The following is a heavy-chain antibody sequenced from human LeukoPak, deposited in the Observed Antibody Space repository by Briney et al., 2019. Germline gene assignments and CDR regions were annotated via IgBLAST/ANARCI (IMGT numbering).Heavy chain of an antibody. CDR1: GFTFSNYD. CDR2: ITSAGDT. D-gene: IGHD3-22*01. J-gene: IGHJ2*01. CDR3: ARGEYLDSRGYGHWYFDL. Sequence: GGSLRLSCEASGFTFSNYDMHWVRQTTGKGLEWVSVITSAGDTYYPDSVKGRFTISRENGRNSLNLQMNSLRAGDTAVYYCARGEYLDSRGYGHWYFDLWGRGALVTVSS. V-gene: IGHV3-13*01.